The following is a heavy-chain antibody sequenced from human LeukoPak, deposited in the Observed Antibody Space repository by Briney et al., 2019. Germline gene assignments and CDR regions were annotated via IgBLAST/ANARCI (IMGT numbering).Heavy chain of an antibody. CDR2: ISSSGSTI. J-gene: IGHJ4*02. CDR3: ASQFWWAAVAGTTLDY. D-gene: IGHD6-19*01. Sequence: GGSLRLSCAASGFTFSSYEMNWVRQAPGKGLEWVSYISSSGSTIYYADSVKGRFTISRDNAKNSLYLQMNSLRAEDTAVYYCASQFWWAAVAGTTLDYWGQGTLVTVSS. V-gene: IGHV3-48*03. CDR1: GFTFSSYE.